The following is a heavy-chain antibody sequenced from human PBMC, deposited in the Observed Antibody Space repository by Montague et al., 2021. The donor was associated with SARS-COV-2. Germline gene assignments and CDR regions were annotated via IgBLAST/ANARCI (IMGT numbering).Heavy chain of an antibody. D-gene: IGHD3-3*01. J-gene: IGHJ3*02. Sequence: SLSLSCAASGFTFSSYAMHWVRQAPGKGLEWVAVISYDGSNKYYADSVKGRFTISRDNSKNTLYLQMNSLRAEDTAVYYCAAEIGYYDFWSGYHDAFDIWGQGTMVTVSS. V-gene: IGHV3-30-3*01. CDR2: ISYDGSNK. CDR1: GFTFSSYA. CDR3: AAEIGYYDFWSGYHDAFDI.